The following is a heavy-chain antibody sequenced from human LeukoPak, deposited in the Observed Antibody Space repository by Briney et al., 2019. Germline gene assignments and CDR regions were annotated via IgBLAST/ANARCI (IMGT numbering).Heavy chain of an antibody. J-gene: IGHJ6*02. CDR2: VSYDETNK. D-gene: IGHD2-2*01. V-gene: IGHV3-30-3*01. CDR1: ASTFSNDA. Sequence: PGGSLRLSCAASASTFSNDAIHWVRQAPGKGLERVAVVSYDETNKYYADSVKGRFTISRDNSKNTVYLQMSSLRAEDTAMYYCARAFGCSGTSCHARWGYYYYAMDVWGQGTTVTVSS. CDR3: ARAFGCSGTSCHARWGYYYYAMDV.